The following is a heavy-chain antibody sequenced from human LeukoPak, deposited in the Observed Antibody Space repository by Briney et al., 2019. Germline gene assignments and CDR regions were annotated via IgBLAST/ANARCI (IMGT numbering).Heavy chain of an antibody. CDR2: IYYSGST. CDR1: GGSISSYY. CDR3: ARETSQKGAHYMDV. Sequence: PSETLSLTCTVSGGSISSYYWSWLRQPPGKGLEWIGYIYYSGSTNYNPSLKSRVTISVDTSKNQFSLKLTSVTAADTAVYYCARETSQKGAHYMDVWGKGTTVTISS. D-gene: IGHD3-16*01. V-gene: IGHV4-59*01. J-gene: IGHJ6*03.